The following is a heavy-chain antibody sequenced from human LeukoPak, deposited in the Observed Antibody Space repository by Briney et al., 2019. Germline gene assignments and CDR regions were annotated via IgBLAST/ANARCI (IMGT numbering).Heavy chain of an antibody. V-gene: IGHV4-61*02. CDR3: ARRPGYSSGWYGY. CDR1: GGSISSGSYY. J-gene: IGHJ4*02. Sequence: SETLSLTCTVSGGSISSGSYYWSWIRQPAGKGLEWIGRIYTSGSTNYNPSLKSRVTISVDTSKNQFSLKLSSVTAADTAVYYCARRPGYSSGWYGYWGQGTLVTVSS. D-gene: IGHD6-19*01. CDR2: IYTSGST.